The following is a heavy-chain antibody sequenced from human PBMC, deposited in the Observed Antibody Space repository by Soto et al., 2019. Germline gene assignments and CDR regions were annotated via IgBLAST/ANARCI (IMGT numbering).Heavy chain of an antibody. CDR3: ARGNRWYYYDSSGYYPYYLDY. CDR1: GGTFSSYA. J-gene: IGHJ4*02. CDR2: INAGNGNT. D-gene: IGHD3-22*01. V-gene: IGHV1-3*01. Sequence: ASVKVSCKASGGTFSSYAISWVRQAPGQRLEWMGWINAGNGNTKYSQKFQGRVTITRDKSASTAYMELSSLRSEDTAVYYCARGNRWYYYDSSGYYPYYLDYWGQGTMVTVSS.